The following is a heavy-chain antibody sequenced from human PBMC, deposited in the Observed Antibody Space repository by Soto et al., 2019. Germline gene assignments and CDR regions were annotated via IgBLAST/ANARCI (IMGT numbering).Heavy chain of an antibody. J-gene: IGHJ4*02. CDR2: IIPIFGTA. CDR3: ARDLRAYYYDSSGYGPFDY. V-gene: IGHV1-69*13. D-gene: IGHD3-22*01. CDR1: GGTFSSYA. Sequence: SVKVSCKASGGTFSSYAISWVRQAPGQGLEWMGGIIPIFGTANYAQKFQGRVTITADESTSTAYMELSSLRSEDTAVYYCARDLRAYYYDSSGYGPFDYWGQVTLVTVSS.